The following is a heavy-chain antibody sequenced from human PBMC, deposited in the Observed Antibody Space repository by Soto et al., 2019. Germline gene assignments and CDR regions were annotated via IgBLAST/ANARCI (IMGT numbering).Heavy chain of an antibody. CDR1: GFTVSTYG. CDR2: ISRDGGTK. Sequence: QVQLVESGGGVVQPGRSLRLSCAVSGFTVSTYGMHWVRQAPGKGLEWVAVISRDGGTKYYADSVKGRFTISRDNSRNALFLEMNSQSSDDMAVYYCTGEVASGYWGQGTLVTVSS. D-gene: IGHD2-8*02. CDR3: TGEVASGY. J-gene: IGHJ4*02. V-gene: IGHV3-30*03.